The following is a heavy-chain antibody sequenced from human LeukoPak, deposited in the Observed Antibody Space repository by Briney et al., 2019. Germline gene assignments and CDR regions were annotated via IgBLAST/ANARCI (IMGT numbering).Heavy chain of an antibody. CDR3: ARHPRYDFWSGYSLVGY. V-gene: IGHV4-39*01. Sequence: SETLSLTCTVSGGSISSSSYYWGWIRQPPGKGLEWIGSIYYSGSTYYNPSLKSRVTISVDTSKNQFSLKLSSVTAADTAVYYCARHPRYDFWSGYSLVGYWGQGTLVTVSS. D-gene: IGHD3-3*01. CDR1: GGSISSSSYY. CDR2: IYYSGST. J-gene: IGHJ4*02.